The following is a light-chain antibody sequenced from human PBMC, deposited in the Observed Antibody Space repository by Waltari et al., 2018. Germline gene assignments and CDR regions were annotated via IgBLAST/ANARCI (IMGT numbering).Light chain of an antibody. CDR2: GAS. CDR1: QSVSSN. V-gene: IGKV3-15*01. J-gene: IGKJ5*01. Sequence: EIVMTQSPATLSVAPGDRATLPCRASQSVSSNLAWYQQKPGQAPRLLIYGASTRATGIPARFSGSGSGTEFTLTISSLQSEDFAVYYCQQYNNWPLTFGQGTRLEIK. CDR3: QQYNNWPLT.